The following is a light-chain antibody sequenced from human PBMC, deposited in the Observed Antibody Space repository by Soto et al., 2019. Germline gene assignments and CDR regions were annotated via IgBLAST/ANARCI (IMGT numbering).Light chain of an antibody. V-gene: IGKV1-5*03. CDR2: KAS. Sequence: DIKITQSPSTLSASVGDRVTITCRASQSISTLLACYQLEPVKAPKLLINKASSLQSGGPSSFSGSGSGTDFTLTISSLHPNNFATYNCQQSNGYSPAFGQVAKVDFK. J-gene: IGKJ1*01. CDR3: QQSNGYSPA. CDR1: QSISTL.